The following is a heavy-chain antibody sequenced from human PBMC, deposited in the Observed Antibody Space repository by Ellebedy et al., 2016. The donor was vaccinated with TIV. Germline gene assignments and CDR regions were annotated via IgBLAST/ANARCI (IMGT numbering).Heavy chain of an antibody. D-gene: IGHD4-11*01. CDR1: GFTFSSYS. CDR3: AREMTTVSLSWFDP. J-gene: IGHJ5*02. CDR2: ISSSSSTI. V-gene: IGHV3-48*02. Sequence: GGSLRLXXAASGFTFSSYSMNWVRQAPGKGLEWVSYISSSSSTIYYADSVKGRFTISRDNAKNSLYLQMNSLRDEDTAVYYCAREMTTVSLSWFDPWGQGTLVTVSS.